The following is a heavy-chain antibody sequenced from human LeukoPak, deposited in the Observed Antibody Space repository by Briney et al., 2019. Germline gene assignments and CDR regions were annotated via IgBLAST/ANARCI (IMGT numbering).Heavy chain of an antibody. V-gene: IGHV4-59*08. CDR1: GCSIRSYY. D-gene: IGHD6-19*01. CDR3: ARRFSWSSGLNDAFDI. J-gene: IGHJ3*02. CDR2: MYYSGST. Sequence: SETLSLTCTVSGCSIRSYYWSWIRQPPGKGLEWVGYMYYSGSTKYNPSLKRRDTISGDTPKHQVSLNVSSVTGADTRVYYCARRFSWSSGLNDAFDIWGQGTMGTVS.